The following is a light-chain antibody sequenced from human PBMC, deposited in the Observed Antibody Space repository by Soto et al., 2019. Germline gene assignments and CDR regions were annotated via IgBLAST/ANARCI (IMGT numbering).Light chain of an antibody. CDR2: EVN. Sequence: QSALTQPPSASGSPGQSVTISCTGTSRDVGNYNYVSWYQQHPGKAPKLMMYEVNKRPSGVPDRFSGSKSGNTASLTVSGLQAEDEADYYCSSYAGSNNLVFGGGTKLTVL. CDR3: SSYAGSNNLV. CDR1: SRDVGNYNY. V-gene: IGLV2-8*01. J-gene: IGLJ2*01.